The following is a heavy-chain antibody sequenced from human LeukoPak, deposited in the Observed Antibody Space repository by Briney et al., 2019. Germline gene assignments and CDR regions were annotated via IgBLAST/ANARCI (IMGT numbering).Heavy chain of an antibody. V-gene: IGHV3-7*01. Sequence: PGGSLRLSCVASGISFSSYWMAWVRPAPGKGLEWVANIKYDGTHKFYADSVKGRFTISRDNAKNSLFLEMNSLRADDTAVYFCASSHDSSGNDWGQGTLVTVSS. J-gene: IGHJ4*02. CDR2: IKYDGTHK. CDR3: ASSHDSSGND. CDR1: GISFSSYW. D-gene: IGHD3-22*01.